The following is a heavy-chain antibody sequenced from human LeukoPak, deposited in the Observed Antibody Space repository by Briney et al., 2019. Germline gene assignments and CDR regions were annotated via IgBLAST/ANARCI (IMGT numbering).Heavy chain of an antibody. D-gene: IGHD2-15*01. J-gene: IGHJ4*02. CDR3: ASLPPDVVVVVAAPPYDY. CDR2: MGYDGSNK. Sequence: GGSLRLSCAASGFTFSNYWMHWVRQAPGKGLEWVAVMGYDGSNKYYADSVKGRFTISRDNSKNTLYLQMNSLRADDTAVYHCASLPPDVVVVVAAPPYDYWGQGTLVTVSS. CDR1: GFTFSNYW. V-gene: IGHV3-30-3*01.